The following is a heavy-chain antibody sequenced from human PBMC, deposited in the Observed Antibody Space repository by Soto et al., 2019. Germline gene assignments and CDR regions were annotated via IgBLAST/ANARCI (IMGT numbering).Heavy chain of an antibody. J-gene: IGHJ4*02. CDR3: AHRVLRTVFGLVTTTAIYFDF. V-gene: IGHV2-5*02. CDR2: IYWDDDK. CDR1: GFSLTTSGVG. Sequence: QITLNESGPTQVKPRQTLTLTCTFSGFSLTTSGVGVGWIRQSPGKAPEWLALIYWDDDKRYSPSLKSRLTNTKGTSQNQVVLTMADLDPADTATYYCAHRVLRTVFGLVTTTAIYFDFWGQGTPVAVSS. D-gene: IGHD3-3*01.